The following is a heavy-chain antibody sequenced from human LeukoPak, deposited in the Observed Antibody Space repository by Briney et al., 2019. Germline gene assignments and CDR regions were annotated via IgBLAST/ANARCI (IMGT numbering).Heavy chain of an antibody. V-gene: IGHV3-30*18. J-gene: IGHJ4*02. CDR1: GFTFSSYG. Sequence: GGSLRLSCAASGFTFSSYGMHWVRQAPGKGLEWVAVISYDGSNKYYADSVKGRFTISRDNSKNTPYLQMNSLRAEDTAVNYCAKSGYDFWSGYLGYWGQGTLVTVSS. CDR2: ISYDGSNK. D-gene: IGHD3-3*01. CDR3: AKSGYDFWSGYLGY.